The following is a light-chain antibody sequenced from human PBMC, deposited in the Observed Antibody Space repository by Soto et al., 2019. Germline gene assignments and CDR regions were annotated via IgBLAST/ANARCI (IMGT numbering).Light chain of an antibody. CDR1: QSISSW. CDR2: GAS. V-gene: IGKV3-20*01. Sequence: EIVLTQSPGTLSLSPGERATLSCRASQSISSWIAWYQQKPGQAPRLLIYGASSRATGIPDRFSGGGSGADFPLTIIRLEPEDIGVYYCQYCGYYSLPNTFGQATKLEIK. CDR3: QYCGYYSLPNT. J-gene: IGKJ2*01.